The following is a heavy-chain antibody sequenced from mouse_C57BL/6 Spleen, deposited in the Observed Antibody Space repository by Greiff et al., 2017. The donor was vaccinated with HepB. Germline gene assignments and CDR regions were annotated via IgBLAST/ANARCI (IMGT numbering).Heavy chain of an antibody. CDR1: GFTFSDYY. V-gene: IGHV5-12*01. J-gene: IGHJ1*03. D-gene: IGHD3-1*01. Sequence: DVKLVESGGGLVQPGGSLKLSCAASGFTFSDYYMYWVRQTPEKRLEWVAYISNGGGSTYYPDTVKGRFTISRDNAKNTLYLQMSRLKSEDTAMYYCARHRGIHRYFDVWGTGTTVTVSS. CDR3: ARHRGIHRYFDV. CDR2: ISNGGGST.